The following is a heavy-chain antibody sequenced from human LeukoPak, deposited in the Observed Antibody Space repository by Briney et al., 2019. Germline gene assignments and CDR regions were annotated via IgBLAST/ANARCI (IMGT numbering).Heavy chain of an antibody. Sequence: PGGSLRLSCAASGFTVSSNYMSWVRQAPGKGLEWVSVIYSGGSTYYADSVKGRFTISRDNSKNTLDLQMDGLRAEDTAVYYCTRVWMGYFDYWGQGTLVTVSS. CDR3: TRVWMGYFDY. D-gene: IGHD1-1*01. CDR1: GFTVSSNY. V-gene: IGHV3-66*01. J-gene: IGHJ4*02. CDR2: IYSGGST.